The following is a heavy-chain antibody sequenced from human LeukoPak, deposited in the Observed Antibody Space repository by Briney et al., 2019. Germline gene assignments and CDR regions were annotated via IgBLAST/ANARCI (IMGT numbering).Heavy chain of an antibody. J-gene: IGHJ6*03. Sequence: ASVKVSCKVSGYTFTRLSINWVRQAPGQGLEWMGGFDPDDGDTIYAQKLQGRVTMTEDTSTNTAYMELSSLRSEDTAVYYCATDERHYDNSGALNWRPNYYYYMDVWGKGTTVTVSS. CDR3: ATDERHYDNSGALNWRPNYYYYMDV. CDR1: GYTFTRLS. V-gene: IGHV1-24*01. CDR2: FDPDDGDT. D-gene: IGHD3-22*01.